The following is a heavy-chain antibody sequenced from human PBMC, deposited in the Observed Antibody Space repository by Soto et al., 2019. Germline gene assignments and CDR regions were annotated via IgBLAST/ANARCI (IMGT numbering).Heavy chain of an antibody. V-gene: IGHV3-23*01. D-gene: IGHD1-1*01. CDR1: GFTIRSNA. CDR2: ISDRGDTT. CDR3: AKDKPGTTSFDY. Sequence: PGWSLRLSCVASGFTIRSNAMYWVRQAPGKGLEWVSGISDRGDTTHYAESVKGRFTISRDTSKNTLYLQLNTLRADDTAVYYCAKDKPGTTSFDYWGQGTLVTVSS. J-gene: IGHJ4*02.